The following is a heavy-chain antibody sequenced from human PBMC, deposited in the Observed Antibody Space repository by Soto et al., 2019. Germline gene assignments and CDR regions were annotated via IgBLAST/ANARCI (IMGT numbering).Heavy chain of an antibody. V-gene: IGHV1-3*01. CDR3: ARGRLILPNDYFDY. J-gene: IGHJ4*02. D-gene: IGHD6-19*01. Sequence: ASVKVSCKASGYTFTSYAMHWVRQAPGQRLEWMGWINAGNGNTKYSQKFQGRVTITRDTSASTAYMELSSLRSEDTAVYYCARGRLILPNDYFDYWGQGTLVTVSS. CDR1: GYTFTSYA. CDR2: INAGNGNT.